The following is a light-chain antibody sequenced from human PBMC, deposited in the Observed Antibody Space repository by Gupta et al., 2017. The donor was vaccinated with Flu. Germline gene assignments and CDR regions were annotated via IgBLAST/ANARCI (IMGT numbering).Light chain of an antibody. Sequence: GDRVTITVRASQNIETSLAWYQQRPGKAPNLLIHRASILESGVPSTFSGSGSGTEFTLTISSLQPDDFGSFYCLQYKTYPWTFGHGTKVEIK. J-gene: IGKJ1*01. CDR3: LQYKTYPWT. CDR1: QNIETS. CDR2: RAS. V-gene: IGKV1-5*03.